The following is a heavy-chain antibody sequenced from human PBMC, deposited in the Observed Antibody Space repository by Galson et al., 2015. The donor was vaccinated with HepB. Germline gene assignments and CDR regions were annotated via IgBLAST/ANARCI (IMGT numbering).Heavy chain of an antibody. Sequence: SLRPSCAAAGFSLSNHGMHWVRPAPCKGLEWVAVILNDGSNKYYADSVKGRFTISRDNSKNTLFLQMSSLRPGDTAVYYCARTIVSARFNDAFDFWGQGTMLTVSS. D-gene: IGHD5/OR15-5a*01. CDR2: ILNDGSNK. J-gene: IGHJ3*01. CDR1: GFSLSNHG. CDR3: ARTIVSARFNDAFDF. V-gene: IGHV3-30*03.